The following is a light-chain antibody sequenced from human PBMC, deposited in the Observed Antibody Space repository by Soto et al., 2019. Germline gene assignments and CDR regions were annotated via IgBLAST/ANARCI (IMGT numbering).Light chain of an antibody. CDR3: GTWDTSLSAWV. CDR1: SSNIGNNF. V-gene: IGLV1-51*01. J-gene: IGLJ3*02. Sequence: QSVLTQPPSVSAAPGQRVIISCSGSSSNIGNNFVSWYQQLPGTAPQLLIYDNKKRPSGIPDRFSGSKSGTSATPGITGLQTGDEADYYCGTWDTSLSAWVFGGGTKLTVL. CDR2: DNK.